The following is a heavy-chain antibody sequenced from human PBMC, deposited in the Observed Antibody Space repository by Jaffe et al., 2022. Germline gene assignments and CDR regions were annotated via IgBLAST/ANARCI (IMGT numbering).Heavy chain of an antibody. CDR1: GYSISSGYY. Sequence: QVQLQESGPGLVKPSETLSLTCAVSGYSISSGYYWGWIRQPPGKGLEWIGSIYHSGSTYYNPSLKSRVTISVDTSKNQFSLKLSSVTAADTAVYYCASWQWLATWYFDYWGQGTLVTVSS. D-gene: IGHD6-19*01. V-gene: IGHV4-38-2*01. CDR3: ASWQWLATWYFDY. CDR2: IYHSGST. J-gene: IGHJ4*02.